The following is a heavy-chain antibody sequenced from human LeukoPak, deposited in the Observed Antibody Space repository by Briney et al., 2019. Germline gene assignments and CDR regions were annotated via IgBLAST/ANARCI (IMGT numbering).Heavy chain of an antibody. D-gene: IGHD2-15*01. J-gene: IGHJ4*02. V-gene: IGHV3-30*18. Sequence: GGSLRLSCAASGFTFSSYSMNWVRQAPGKGLEWVAVISYDGSNKYYADSVKGRFTISRDNSKNTLYLQMNSLRAEDTAVYYCAKSFGLCSGGSCLDYWGQGTLVTVSS. CDR3: AKSFGLCSGGSCLDY. CDR2: ISYDGSNK. CDR1: GFTFSSYS.